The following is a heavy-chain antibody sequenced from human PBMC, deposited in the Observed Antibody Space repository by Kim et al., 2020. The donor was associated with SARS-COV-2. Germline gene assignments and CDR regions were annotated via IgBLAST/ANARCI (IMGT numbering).Heavy chain of an antibody. V-gene: IGHV3-7*04. CDR3: ARAVAANWFDP. D-gene: IGHD6-19*01. Sequence: VDSVKGRFTISRDNAKNSLYLQRSSLRPDDTALYYCARAVAANWFDPWGQGTLVTVSS. J-gene: IGHJ5*02.